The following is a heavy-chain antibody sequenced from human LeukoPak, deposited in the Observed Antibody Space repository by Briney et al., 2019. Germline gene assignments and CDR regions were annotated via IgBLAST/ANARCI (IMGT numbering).Heavy chain of an antibody. D-gene: IGHD1-7*01. J-gene: IGHJ4*02. V-gene: IGHV4-39*01. CDR1: GGSISRSSYY. CDR2: ISYSGST. CDR3: VRHRTGTTADY. Sequence: PSETLSLTCTVSGGSISRSSYYWGWIRQPPGKGLEWIGSISYSGSTYYTPSLKSRVTISVDTSKNQFSLSLTSVTAADTAVYYCVRHRTGTTADYWGQGTLVTVSS.